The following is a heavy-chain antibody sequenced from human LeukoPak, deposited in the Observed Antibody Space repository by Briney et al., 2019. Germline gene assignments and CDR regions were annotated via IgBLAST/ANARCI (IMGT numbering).Heavy chain of an antibody. J-gene: IGHJ3*02. V-gene: IGHV4-59*01. D-gene: IGHD5-24*01. CDR3: ARDGYNGAFDI. CDR2: IYYGGST. Sequence: PSETLSLTCTVSGASMSSYYWSWIRQPPGKGLEWIGYIYYGGSTNYNPSLKSRVTISVDTSKNQFSLKLSSVTAADTAVYYCARDGYNGAFDIWGQGTMVTVSS. CDR1: GASMSSYY.